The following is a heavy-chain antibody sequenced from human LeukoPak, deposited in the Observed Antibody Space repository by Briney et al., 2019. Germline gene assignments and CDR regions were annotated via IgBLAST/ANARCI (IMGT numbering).Heavy chain of an antibody. CDR2: ISGSGGST. CDR1: GFTFSSYV. D-gene: IGHD1-1*01. J-gene: IGHJ4*02. V-gene: IGHV3-23*01. CDR3: AKYRLERHFDY. Sequence: PGGSLRLSCAASGFTFSSYVMSWVRQAPRKGPEWVSAISGSGGSTYYADSVKGRFTISRDNSKNTLYLQMNSLRAEDTAVHYCAKYRLERHFDYWGQGTLVTVSS.